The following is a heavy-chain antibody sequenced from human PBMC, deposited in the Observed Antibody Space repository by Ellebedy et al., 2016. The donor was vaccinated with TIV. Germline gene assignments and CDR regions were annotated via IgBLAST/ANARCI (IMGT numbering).Heavy chain of an antibody. J-gene: IGHJ6*02. Sequence: ASVKVSXXASVGTFSSYAISWVRQAPGQGLEWMGGIIPIFGTANYAQKFQGRVTITADESTSTAYMELSSLRSEDTAVYYCARGSKRVITFTYYYYGMDVWGQGTTVTVSS. D-gene: IGHD3-22*01. CDR1: VGTFSSYA. CDR3: ARGSKRVITFTYYYYGMDV. V-gene: IGHV1-69*13. CDR2: IIPIFGTA.